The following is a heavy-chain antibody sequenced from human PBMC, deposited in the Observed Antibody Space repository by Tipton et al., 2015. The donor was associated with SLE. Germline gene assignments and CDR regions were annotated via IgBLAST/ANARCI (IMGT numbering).Heavy chain of an antibody. CDR2: IYYSGNT. Sequence: LRLSCTVSGGSISSGSYYWSWIRQPPGKGLEWIGYIYYSGNTNYNPSLKSRVTMSVDTSKNQFSLRLSSVTAADTAVYYCASSQRGGYYTTYDYWGQGTLVTVSS. CDR1: GGSISSGSYY. CDR3: ASSQRGGYYTTYDY. D-gene: IGHD3-3*01. J-gene: IGHJ4*02. V-gene: IGHV4-61*01.